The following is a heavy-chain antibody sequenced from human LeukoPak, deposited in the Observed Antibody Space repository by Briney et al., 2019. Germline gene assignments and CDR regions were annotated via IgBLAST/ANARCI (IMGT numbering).Heavy chain of an antibody. D-gene: IGHD3-3*01. CDR3: AKAGEVLRFLEWSSHDAFDI. V-gene: IGHV1-2*02. CDR2: INPNSGGT. Sequence: ASVKVSCKASGYTFTSYYMHWVRQAPGQGLEWMGWINPNSGGTNYAQKFQGRVTMTRDTSISTAYMELSRLRSDDTAVYYCAKAGEVLRFLEWSSHDAFDIWGQGTMVTVSS. CDR1: GYTFTSYY. J-gene: IGHJ3*02.